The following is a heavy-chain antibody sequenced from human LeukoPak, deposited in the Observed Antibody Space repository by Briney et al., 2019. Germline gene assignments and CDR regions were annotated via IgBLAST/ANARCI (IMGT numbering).Heavy chain of an antibody. Sequence: PSGTLSLTCAVSGGSISSSNWWSWVRQLPGKGLEWIGEIYHSGSTNYNPSLKSRVTISVDKSKNQFSLKLSSVTAADTAVYYCARVDYDSSGYYRAFDYWGQGTLVTVSS. CDR1: GGSISSSNW. CDR3: ARVDYDSSGYYRAFDY. CDR2: IYHSGST. V-gene: IGHV4-4*02. D-gene: IGHD3-22*01. J-gene: IGHJ4*02.